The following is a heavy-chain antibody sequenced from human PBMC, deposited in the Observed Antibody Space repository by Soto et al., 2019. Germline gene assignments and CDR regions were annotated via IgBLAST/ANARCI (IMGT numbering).Heavy chain of an antibody. CDR3: ATDIGYDSSVSYPGY. CDR1: GYTFINYG. J-gene: IGHJ4*02. Sequence: QVQLVQSGAEVKKPGASVKVSCKASGYTFINYGISWVRQAPGQGLEWMGWISAHNGNTNYAQNLQGRVTMTTDTSTNTAYMELRSLRSDDTAVYYCATDIGYDSSVSYPGYLGQGTLVTVSS. CDR2: ISAHNGNT. V-gene: IGHV1-18*01. D-gene: IGHD3-22*01.